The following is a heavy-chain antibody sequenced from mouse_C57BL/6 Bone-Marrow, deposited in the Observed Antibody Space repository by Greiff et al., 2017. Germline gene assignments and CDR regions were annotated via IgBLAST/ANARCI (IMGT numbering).Heavy chain of an antibody. J-gene: IGHJ2*01. Sequence: QVQLQQSGAELVRPGTSVKVSCKASGYAFTNYLIEWVKQRPGQGLEWIGVINPGSGGTNYNEKFKGKATLTADKSSSTAYVQLSSLTSEDSAVYFCARYYYGSYFDYWGQGTTLTVSS. D-gene: IGHD1-1*01. CDR3: ARYYYGSYFDY. CDR1: GYAFTNYL. CDR2: INPGSGGT. V-gene: IGHV1-54*01.